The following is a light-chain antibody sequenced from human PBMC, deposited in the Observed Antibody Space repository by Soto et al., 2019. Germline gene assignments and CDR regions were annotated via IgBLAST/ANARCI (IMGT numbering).Light chain of an antibody. CDR2: SNN. J-gene: IGLJ1*01. Sequence: QSVLTQPPSASGTPGQRVTISCSGSSSNIGSNTVSWYQQLPGTAPKLLIYSNNQRPSGVPDRFSGSKSGTSASLATSGLQSEDEADYYCAAWDDSLNGYVFGTGTKVTVL. V-gene: IGLV1-44*01. CDR1: SSNIGSNT. CDR3: AAWDDSLNGYV.